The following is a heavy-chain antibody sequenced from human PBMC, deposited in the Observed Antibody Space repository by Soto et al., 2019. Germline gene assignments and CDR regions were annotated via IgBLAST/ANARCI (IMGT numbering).Heavy chain of an antibody. D-gene: IGHD6-19*01. CDR1: GFTFSSYW. Sequence: EVQLVESGGGLVQPGGSLRLSCAASGFTFSSYWMSWVRQAPGKGLEWVANIKQDGSEKYYVDSVKGRFTISRDNAKNSLYLQMNSLRAEDTAVYYCARDSTTGYSSGWNAFDIWGQGTMVTVSS. J-gene: IGHJ3*02. CDR3: ARDSTTGYSSGWNAFDI. CDR2: IKQDGSEK. V-gene: IGHV3-7*01.